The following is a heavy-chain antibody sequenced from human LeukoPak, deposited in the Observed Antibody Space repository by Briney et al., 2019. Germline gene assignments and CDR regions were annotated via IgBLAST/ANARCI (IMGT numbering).Heavy chain of an antibody. D-gene: IGHD1-26*01. V-gene: IGHV1-3*01. Sequence: ASVKVSCKASGYTFTSYTIHWVRQAPGQRLEWMGWINAGNGNTKYSQEFQDRVTITRDTSASTAYMELRSLRSDDTAVYYCARIKWELLGPFDYWGQGTLVTVSS. CDR3: ARIKWELLGPFDY. J-gene: IGHJ4*02. CDR2: INAGNGNT. CDR1: GYTFTSYT.